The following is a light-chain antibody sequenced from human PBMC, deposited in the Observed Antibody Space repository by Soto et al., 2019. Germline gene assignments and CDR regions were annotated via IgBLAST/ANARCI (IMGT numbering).Light chain of an antibody. J-gene: IGKJ4*01. CDR1: PSVSSSY. CDR2: GAY. V-gene: IGKV3-20*01. Sequence: IVRPKSEGALSLSPGARATMSCRAGPSVSSSYFAWYQQTPGQAPRLLIYGAYSRATGIPDRFSGSGSGTDFSLTISRLEPEDFALYDCQQYGSSPRLTFGGGTKGDIK. CDR3: QQYGSSPRLT.